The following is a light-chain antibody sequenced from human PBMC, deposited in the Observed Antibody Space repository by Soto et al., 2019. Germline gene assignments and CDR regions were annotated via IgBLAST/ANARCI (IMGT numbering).Light chain of an antibody. V-gene: IGKV3-15*01. CDR3: QQYNRYPWT. CDR2: GAS. J-gene: IGKJ1*01. CDR1: QSINSY. Sequence: EIVMTQSPATLSVSPGERATLSCRASQSINSYVAWYQQKPGQAPRLLIYGASTTATGIPARFSGSGSGTEFTLTISSLQSEDFAVYNCQQYNRYPWTFGQGTKVDIK.